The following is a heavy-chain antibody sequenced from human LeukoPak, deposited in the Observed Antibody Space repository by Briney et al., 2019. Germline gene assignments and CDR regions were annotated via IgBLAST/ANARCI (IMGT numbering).Heavy chain of an antibody. V-gene: IGHV3-7*01. J-gene: IGHJ4*02. CDR3: ATNRNYYGSGSHHGDY. D-gene: IGHD3-10*01. Sequence: PGGSLRLSCAASGFTFSSHWMTWVRQAPGKGLEWVANINQDGSEKYYVDSVKGRFTISRDNAKNSLYLQMNSLRAEDTAVYYCATNRNYYGSGSHHGDYWGQGTLVAVSS. CDR2: INQDGSEK. CDR1: GFTFSSHW.